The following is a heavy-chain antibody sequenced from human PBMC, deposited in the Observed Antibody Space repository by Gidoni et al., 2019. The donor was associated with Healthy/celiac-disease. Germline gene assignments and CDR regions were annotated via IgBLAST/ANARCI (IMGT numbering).Heavy chain of an antibody. D-gene: IGHD3-10*01. CDR1: GYTFTSYY. CDR2: INPSGGST. V-gene: IGHV1-46*01. J-gene: IGHJ4*02. CDR3: ARGITMVRGAPPYYFDY. Sequence: QVQLVQSGAEVKKPGASVKVSCKASGYTFTSYYMHWVRQAPGQGLEWMGIINPSGGSTSYAQKFQGRVTMTRDTSTSTVYMELSSLRSEDTAVYYWARGITMVRGAPPYYFDYWGQGTLVTVSS.